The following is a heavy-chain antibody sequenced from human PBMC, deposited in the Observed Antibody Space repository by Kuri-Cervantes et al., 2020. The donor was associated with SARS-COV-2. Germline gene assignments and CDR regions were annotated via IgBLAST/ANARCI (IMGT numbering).Heavy chain of an antibody. V-gene: IGHV3-23*01. CDR3: TRWRVGAKT. Sequence: LSLTCAASGFTFRSYAMSWVRQAPGKGLEWVSAISGSGGSTYYADSVKGRFTISRDNAKNSLYLQMNSLRAEDTAVYYCTRWRVGAKTWGQGTLVTVSS. CDR1: GFTFRSYA. J-gene: IGHJ4*02. CDR2: ISGSGGST. D-gene: IGHD1-26*01.